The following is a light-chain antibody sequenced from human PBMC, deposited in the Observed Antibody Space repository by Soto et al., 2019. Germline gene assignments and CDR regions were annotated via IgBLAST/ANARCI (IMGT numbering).Light chain of an antibody. J-gene: IGKJ4*01. V-gene: IGKV3-15*01. CDR3: QQSNHWPPLT. CDR1: QSVSTN. Sequence: EIVMTQSPDILSVAPGGRATLSCRASQSVSTNLAWYQQRPGQAPRLLIYGAFTRATGVPARFSGSGSGTEFTLPINSLQSDVSGVYYCQQSNHWPPLTFGGGTKVEIK. CDR2: GAF.